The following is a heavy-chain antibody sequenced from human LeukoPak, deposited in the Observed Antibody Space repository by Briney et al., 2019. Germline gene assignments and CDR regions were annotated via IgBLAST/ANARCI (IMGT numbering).Heavy chain of an antibody. V-gene: IGHV3-53*01. CDR3: ARGGSYLSAFDI. J-gene: IGHJ3*02. D-gene: IGHD1-26*01. CDR1: GLTFSSYW. CDR2: IYSGGST. Sequence: PGGSLRLSCAASGLTFSSYWMSWVRQAPGKGLEWVSIIYSGGSTFYADSVKGRFTISRDNSKNTLYLQMNSLRAEDTAVYYCARGGSYLSAFDIWGQGTMVTVSS.